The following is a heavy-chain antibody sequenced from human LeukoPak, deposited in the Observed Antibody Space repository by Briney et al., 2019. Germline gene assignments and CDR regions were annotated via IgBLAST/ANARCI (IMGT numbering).Heavy chain of an antibody. CDR2: IKRDGSVK. Sequence: GGSLRLSCAASGFTFSSYWMSWVRQAPGKGLEWVASIKRDGSVKKYVDSVQGRFTVSRDNTKNSLYLQMNSLRAEDTAVYYCARVQAAEDYWGQGTLVTVSS. D-gene: IGHD6-13*01. J-gene: IGHJ4*02. CDR3: ARVQAAEDY. V-gene: IGHV3-7*01. CDR1: GFTFSSYW.